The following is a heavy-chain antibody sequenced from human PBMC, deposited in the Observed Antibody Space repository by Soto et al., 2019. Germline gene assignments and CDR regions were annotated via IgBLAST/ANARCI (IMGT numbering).Heavy chain of an antibody. CDR2: IYYSGST. Sequence: PSETLSLTCTVSGGSISSYYWSWIRQPPGKGLEWIGYIYYSGSTNYNPSLKSRVTISVDTPKNQFSLKLSPVTAADTAVYYCAREYGYSSSWKYNWFDPWGQGTLVTVSS. V-gene: IGHV4-59*01. CDR3: AREYGYSSSWKYNWFDP. CDR1: GGSISSYY. J-gene: IGHJ5*02. D-gene: IGHD6-13*01.